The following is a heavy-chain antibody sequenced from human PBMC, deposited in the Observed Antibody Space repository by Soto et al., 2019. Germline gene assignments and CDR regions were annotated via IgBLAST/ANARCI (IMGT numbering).Heavy chain of an antibody. Sequence: QVQLVESGGGLVKPGGSLRLSGPASGFTSSNYYMSGIRQAQGKGLGGVSYISSSGSTINYADSVKGRFTISRDKAKNSLYLQMNSLRAEDTAVYYCAREGSIAARRSFSWGQGTLVTVSS. CDR3: AREGSIAARRSFS. V-gene: IGHV3-11*01. J-gene: IGHJ4*02. CDR2: ISSSGSTI. CDR1: GFTSSNYY. D-gene: IGHD6-6*01.